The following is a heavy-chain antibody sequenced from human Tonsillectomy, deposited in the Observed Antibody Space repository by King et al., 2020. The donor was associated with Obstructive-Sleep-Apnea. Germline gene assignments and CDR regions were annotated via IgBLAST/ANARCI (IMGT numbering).Heavy chain of an antibody. V-gene: IGHV3-23*04. J-gene: IGHJ2*01. D-gene: IGHD3-10*01. CDR3: AKDRGYYGSGSSHLYFDL. Sequence: VQLVESGGGLVQPGGSLRLSCAASGFTFSSYAMSWVRQAPGRGLEWVSPISGSGGSTYYADSVKGRFTISRDNSKNKLYLQMNSLRAEDTAVYYCAKDRGYYGSGSSHLYFDLWGRGTLVTVSS. CDR1: GFTFSSYA. CDR2: ISGSGGST.